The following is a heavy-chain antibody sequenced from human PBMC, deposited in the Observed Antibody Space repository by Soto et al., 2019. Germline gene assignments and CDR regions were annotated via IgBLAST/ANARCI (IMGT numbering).Heavy chain of an antibody. D-gene: IGHD3-9*01. J-gene: IGHJ5*02. Sequence: GGYPRLSCAASGFTFSSYEMNWVRQAPGKGLEWVSYISSSGSTIYYADSVKGRFTISRDNAKNSLYLQMNSLRAEDTAVYYCAREYYDILTGYHPTNWFDPRGQAPLVT. CDR3: AREYYDILTGYHPTNWFDP. CDR2: ISSSGSTI. CDR1: GFTFSSYE. V-gene: IGHV3-48*03.